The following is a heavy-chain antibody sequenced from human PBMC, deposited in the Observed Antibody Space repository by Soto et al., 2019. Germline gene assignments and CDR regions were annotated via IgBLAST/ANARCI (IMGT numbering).Heavy chain of an antibody. Sequence: EVQLLESGGGLVQPGGSLRLSCAASGFTFSSYAMSWVRQAPGKGLEWVSAISGSGGSTYYADSVKGRFTISRDNSKNTLYLQMNSLRAEDTAVYYCARSSGWPYYFHYWGQGTLVTVSS. CDR3: ARSSGWPYYFHY. V-gene: IGHV3-23*01. D-gene: IGHD6-19*01. CDR2: ISGSGGST. J-gene: IGHJ4*02. CDR1: GFTFSSYA.